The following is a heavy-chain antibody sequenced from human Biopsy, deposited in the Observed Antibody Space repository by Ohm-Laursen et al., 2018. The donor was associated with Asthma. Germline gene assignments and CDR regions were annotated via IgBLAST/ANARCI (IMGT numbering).Heavy chain of an antibody. CDR1: GGPINTYV. CDR3: SRKAGSCISRSYYSLDF. D-gene: IGHD2-2*01. V-gene: IGHV1-69*13. J-gene: IGHJ4*02. CDR2: INSVFGTT. Sequence: SVKVSCTSLGGPINTYVIDWVRQGPGHVLEWKGGINSVFGTTSYPQKFQDRVTITADDSTSTVYMELSSLRSEDTAVYYCSRKAGSCISRSYYSLDFWGRGTLVCVSS.